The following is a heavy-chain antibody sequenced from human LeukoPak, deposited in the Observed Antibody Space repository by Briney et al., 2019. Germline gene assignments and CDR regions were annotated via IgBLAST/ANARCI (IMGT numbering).Heavy chain of an antibody. J-gene: IGHJ4*02. CDR1: GYTFTGYY. CDR3: AREGSSSWNGPFDY. D-gene: IGHD6-13*01. V-gene: IGHV1-2*02. Sequence: GASVKVSCKASGYTFTGYYMHWVRQAPGQGLEWMGWINPNSGGTNYAQKFQGRVTMTRDTSISTAYMELSRLRSDDTAVYYCAREGSSSWNGPFDYWGQGTLVTVSS. CDR2: INPNSGGT.